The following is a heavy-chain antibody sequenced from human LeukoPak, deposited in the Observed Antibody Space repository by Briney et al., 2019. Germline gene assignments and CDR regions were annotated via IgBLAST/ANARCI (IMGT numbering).Heavy chain of an antibody. CDR1: GGTFSGDW. CDR2: IKQDGSEK. Sequence: PGGSQRLSCIDKGGTFSGDWKSRVRQAPGKGIERVANIKQDGSEKYYVDSVKGGFTISREKDKKSLYLQLTSLTAEDTAVYYCARDACSSISCYHNWFDPWGQGTLFTVS. CDR3: ARDACSSISCYHNWFDP. V-gene: IGHV3-7*01. J-gene: IGHJ5*02. D-gene: IGHD2-2*01.